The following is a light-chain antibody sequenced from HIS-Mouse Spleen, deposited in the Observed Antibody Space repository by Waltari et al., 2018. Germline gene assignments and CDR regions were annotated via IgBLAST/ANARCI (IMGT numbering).Light chain of an antibody. CDR1: SSELGSYNL. CDR2: EGS. V-gene: IGLV2-23*01. CDR3: CSYAGSSPYV. Sequence: QSALTQPASVSGSPGQSITISCTGTSSELGSYNLVPWYQQHPGKAPKLMIYEGSKRPSGVSNRFSGSKSGNTASLTISGLQAEDEADYYCCSYAGSSPYVFGTGTKVTVL. J-gene: IGLJ1*01.